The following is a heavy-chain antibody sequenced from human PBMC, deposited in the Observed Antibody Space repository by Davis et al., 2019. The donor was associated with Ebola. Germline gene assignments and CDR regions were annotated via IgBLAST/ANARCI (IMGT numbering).Heavy chain of an antibody. V-gene: IGHV1-3*01. Sequence: ASVKVSCKAAAYTITSYAMHWVRQAPAQRLEWMGWINAGNGNTKYSQKFQGRVTITRDTSASTAYMELSSLRSEDTAVYYCARGEIVVVPAAPYYYYYGMDVWGKGTTVTVSS. J-gene: IGHJ6*04. CDR3: ARGEIVVVPAAPYYYYYGMDV. CDR2: INAGNGNT. CDR1: AYTITSYA. D-gene: IGHD2-2*01.